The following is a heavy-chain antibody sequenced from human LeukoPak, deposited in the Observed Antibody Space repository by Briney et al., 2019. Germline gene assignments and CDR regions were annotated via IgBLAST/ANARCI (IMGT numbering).Heavy chain of an antibody. CDR2: ISPYNGNT. CDR1: GYTFTNFG. Sequence: ASVKVSCKASGYTFTNFGISWVRQAPGQGLEWMGWISPYNGNTDYPQKVQGRVTMTTDTSTSTAYMELRGLRSDDTAVYYCARGGVGHCSGGSCPTSWFDPWGQGTLVTVSS. V-gene: IGHV1-18*01. D-gene: IGHD2-15*01. CDR3: ARGGVGHCSGGSCPTSWFDP. J-gene: IGHJ5*02.